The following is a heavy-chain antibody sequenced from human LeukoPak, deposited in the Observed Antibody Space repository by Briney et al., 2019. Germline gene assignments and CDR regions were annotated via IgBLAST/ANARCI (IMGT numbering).Heavy chain of an antibody. CDR3: ARVVSENLERRFDY. Sequence: ASVTVSCKASGYTFTSYGISWVRQAPGQGLEWMGWISAYNGNTNYAQKLQGGVTMTTDTSTSTAYMELRSLRSDDTAVYYCARVVSENLERRFDYWGQGTLVTVSS. V-gene: IGHV1-18*01. CDR1: GYTFTSYG. J-gene: IGHJ4*02. D-gene: IGHD1-1*01. CDR2: ISAYNGNT.